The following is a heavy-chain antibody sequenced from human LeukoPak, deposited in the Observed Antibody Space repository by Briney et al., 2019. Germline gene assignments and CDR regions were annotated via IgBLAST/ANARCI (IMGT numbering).Heavy chain of an antibody. CDR1: GYTFTSYD. CDR2: ISGYSGNT. J-gene: IGHJ4*02. CDR3: ARGFPPRTYYGSSDYDSYYFDY. Sequence: ASVKVSCKASGYTFTSYDINWVRQAPGQGLEWMGWISGYSGNTKYAQKLQGRVTVTKDTSTSTAYMELRSMRSDDTAVYYCARGFPPRTYYGSSDYDSYYFDYWGQGTLVTVSS. V-gene: IGHV1-18*01. D-gene: IGHD3-22*01.